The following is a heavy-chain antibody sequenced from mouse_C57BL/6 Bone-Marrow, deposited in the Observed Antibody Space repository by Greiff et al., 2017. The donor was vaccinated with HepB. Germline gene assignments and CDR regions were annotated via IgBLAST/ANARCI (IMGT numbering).Heavy chain of an antibody. CDR3: ARMWGYPWFAY. V-gene: IGHV1-26*01. Sequence: VQLQQSGPELVKPGASVKISCKASGYTFTDYYMNWVKQSHGKSLEWIGDINPNNGGTSYNQKFKGKATLTVDKSSSTAYMELRSLTSEDSAVYDCARMWGYPWFAYWGQGTLVTVSA. CDR2: INPNNGGT. CDR1: GYTFTDYY. D-gene: IGHD2-2*01. J-gene: IGHJ3*01.